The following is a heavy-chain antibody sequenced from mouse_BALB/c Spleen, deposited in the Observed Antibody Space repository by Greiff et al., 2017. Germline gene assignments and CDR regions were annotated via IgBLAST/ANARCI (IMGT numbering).Heavy chain of an antibody. J-gene: IGHJ2*01. D-gene: IGHD2-12*01. CDR1: GFTFTDYY. CDR3: ARVYDSFFDY. CDR2: IRNKANGYTT. Sequence: EVQLVESGGGLVQPGGSLRLSCATSGFTFTDYYMSWVRQPPGKALEWLGFIRNKANGYTTEYSASVKGRFTISRDNSQSILYLQMNTLRAEDSATYYCARVYDSFFDYWGQGTTLTVSS. V-gene: IGHV7-3*02.